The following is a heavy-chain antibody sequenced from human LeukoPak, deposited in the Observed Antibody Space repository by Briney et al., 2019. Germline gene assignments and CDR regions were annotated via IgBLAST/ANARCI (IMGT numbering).Heavy chain of an antibody. J-gene: IGHJ3*02. V-gene: IGHV1-58*01. D-gene: IGHD2-2*01. Sequence: GASVKVSCKASGFTFTSSAVQGVRQARGQRLEWIGWIVVGSGNTNYAQKFQERVTITRDMSTSTAYMELSSLRSEDTAVYYCAAPYCSSTSCYRDAFDIWGQGTMVTVSS. CDR2: IVVGSGNT. CDR1: GFTFTSSA. CDR3: AAPYCSSTSCYRDAFDI.